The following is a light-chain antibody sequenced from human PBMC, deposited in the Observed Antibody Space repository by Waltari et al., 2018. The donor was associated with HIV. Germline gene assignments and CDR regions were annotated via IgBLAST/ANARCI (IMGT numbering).Light chain of an antibody. CDR1: AFANQS. J-gene: IGLJ2*01. Sequence: SYELTPPPSVSVSPGQTARIPCSGAAFANQSDYWYQRKTGQAPVLVIYKDSERSSGIPERFSGTSSGTTVTLTISGVQAEDEAYYYCQSADSSGTYLVIFGGGTKLTVL. V-gene: IGLV3-25*03. CDR3: QSADSSGTYLVI. CDR2: KDS.